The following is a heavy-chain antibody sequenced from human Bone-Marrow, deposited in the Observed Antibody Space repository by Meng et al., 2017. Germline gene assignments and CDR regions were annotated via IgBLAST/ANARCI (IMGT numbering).Heavy chain of an antibody. CDR2: IYPGDSDT. CDR3: TRLTRTGPDYYYYRMDV. V-gene: IGHV5-51*01. Sequence: KVSCKGSGYSFTSYWIGWVRQMPGKGLEWMGIIYPGDSDTRYSPSFQGQVTISADKSISTAYLQWSSLKASDTAMYYCTRLTRTGPDYYYYRMDVWGQGTTVTVSS. D-gene: IGHD1-14*01. CDR1: GYSFTSYW. J-gene: IGHJ6*02.